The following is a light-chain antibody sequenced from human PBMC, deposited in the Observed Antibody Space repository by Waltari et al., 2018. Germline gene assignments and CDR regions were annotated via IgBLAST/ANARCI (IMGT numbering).Light chain of an antibody. CDR3: QQYNDYSPWA. Sequence: DIQMTQSPSTLSASVGDRVTITCRASQTISRWLAWYQHKSGKAPKLLIYKASSLESGVPSRVSGRGSGTEFTLTISSLHPDDFATYYCQQYNDYSPWAFGQGTKVQI. J-gene: IGKJ1*01. CDR1: QTISRW. V-gene: IGKV1-5*03. CDR2: KAS.